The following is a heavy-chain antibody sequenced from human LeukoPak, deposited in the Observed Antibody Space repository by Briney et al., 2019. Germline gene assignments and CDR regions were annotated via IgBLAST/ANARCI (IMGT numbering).Heavy chain of an antibody. D-gene: IGHD4-11*01. CDR1: GGTFSSYA. CDR3: ATGDYPHYFDY. CDR2: IIPIFGTA. J-gene: IGHJ4*02. V-gene: IGHV1-69*06. Sequence: ASVKVSCKASGGTFSSYAISWVRQAPGQGLEWMGGIIPIFGTANYAQKSQGRVTMTEDTSTDTAYMELSSLRSEDTAVYYCATGDYPHYFDYWGQGTWSPSPQ.